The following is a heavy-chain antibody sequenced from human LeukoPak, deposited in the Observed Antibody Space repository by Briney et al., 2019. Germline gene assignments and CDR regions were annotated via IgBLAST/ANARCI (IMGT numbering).Heavy chain of an antibody. J-gene: IGHJ6*02. V-gene: IGHV5-51*01. CDR1: VYSCTIYW. Sequence: TVSFKGCVYSCTIYWIGWVRPTPGQGRQWMGINNHADSDTRYRPSFQGQVPITAEKSIGTAALQCSSLKAWDTGMYYCARLGDYGTYVWGQGTTVAV. CDR2: NNHADSDT. CDR3: ARLGDYGTYV.